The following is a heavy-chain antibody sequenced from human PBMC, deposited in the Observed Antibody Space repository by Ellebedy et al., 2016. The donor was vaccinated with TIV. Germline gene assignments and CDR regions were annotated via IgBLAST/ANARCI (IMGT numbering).Heavy chain of an antibody. V-gene: IGHV4-61*08. CDR3: ARAGDYGDYGFDY. Sequence: SETLSLXXTVSGGSISSGGYYWSWIRQHPGKGLEWIGYIYYSGSTNYNPSLKSRVTISVDTSKNQFSLKLSSVTAADTAVYYCARAGDYGDYGFDYWGQGTLVTVSS. D-gene: IGHD4-17*01. J-gene: IGHJ4*02. CDR1: GGSISSGGYY. CDR2: IYYSGST.